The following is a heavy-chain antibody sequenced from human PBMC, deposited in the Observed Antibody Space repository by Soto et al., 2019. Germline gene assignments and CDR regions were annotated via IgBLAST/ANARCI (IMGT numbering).Heavy chain of an antibody. V-gene: IGHV5-51*01. J-gene: IGHJ4*02. CDR3: ARDQRLDLLYYFGY. Sequence: PGESLKISCKGSGYSSTSYWIAWVRQMPGKGLEWMGIIYPGDFDTRYSPSFQGQVTISADKSISTAYMELSSPRSEDTAVYYCARDQRLDLLYYFGYWGQGTLVTVSS. CDR1: GYSSTSYW. CDR2: IYPGDFDT. D-gene: IGHD1-7*01.